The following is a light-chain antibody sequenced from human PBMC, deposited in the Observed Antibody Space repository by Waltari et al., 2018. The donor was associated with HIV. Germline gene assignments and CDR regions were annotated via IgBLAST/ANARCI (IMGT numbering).Light chain of an antibody. J-gene: IGLJ1*01. Sequence: QSVLTQPPSASGTPGQRVTISCSGSNSNIGSNTVNWYQQLPGTAPKLLIYSNNQRPSGVPDRFSGSMSDNTASLTISGLQSDDEAEYFCCSMATSYTYLFAPGTQVNVL. CDR1: NSNIGSNT. CDR3: CSMATSYTYL. CDR2: SNN. V-gene: IGLV1-44*01.